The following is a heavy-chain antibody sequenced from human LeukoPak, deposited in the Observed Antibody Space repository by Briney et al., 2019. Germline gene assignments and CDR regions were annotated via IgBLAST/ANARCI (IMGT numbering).Heavy chain of an antibody. CDR1: GGSISSYY. CDR3: ARGYYYDSFDI. Sequence: SETLSLTCTVSGGSISSYYWSWIRQPPGKGLEWIGYIYYSGSTNYNPSLKSRVTISVDTSKNQFSLKLSSVTAADTAVYYCARGYYYDSFDIWGQGTMVTVSS. CDR2: IYYSGST. D-gene: IGHD3-22*01. V-gene: IGHV4-59*01. J-gene: IGHJ3*02.